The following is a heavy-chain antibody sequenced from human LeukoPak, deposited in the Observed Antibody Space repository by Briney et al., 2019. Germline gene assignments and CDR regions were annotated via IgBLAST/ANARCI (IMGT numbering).Heavy chain of an antibody. CDR1: GGSISSGGYY. J-gene: IGHJ4*02. D-gene: IGHD6-6*01. CDR3: ALSTTAASSSFDY. V-gene: IGHV4-31*03. Sequence: PSQTLSLTCTVSGGSISSGGYYWSWIRQHPGKGLEWIGYIYYSGSTYYNPSLKSRVTISVDTSKNQFSLRLSSVTAADTAVYYFALSTTAASSSFDYWGQGTLVTVSS. CDR2: IYYSGST.